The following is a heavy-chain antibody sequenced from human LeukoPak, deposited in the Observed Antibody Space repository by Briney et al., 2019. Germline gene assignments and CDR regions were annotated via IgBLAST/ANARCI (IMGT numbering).Heavy chain of an antibody. CDR1: GGSFSGYY. CDR3: ARHRSGGWYPGYFDY. J-gene: IGHJ4*02. CDR2: LYYSGST. Sequence: PSETLSLTCAVYGGSFSGYYWGWIRQPPGKGLEWIGSLYYSGSTYYTPSLKSRVTISVDTSKNQFSLMLSSVTAADTAVYYCARHRSGGWYPGYFDYWGQGTLVTVSS. D-gene: IGHD6-19*01. V-gene: IGHV4-39*01.